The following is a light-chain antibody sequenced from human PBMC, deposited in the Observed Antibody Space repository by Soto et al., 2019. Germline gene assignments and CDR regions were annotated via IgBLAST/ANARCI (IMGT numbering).Light chain of an antibody. CDR1: SSDVGGYNY. CDR2: DVS. V-gene: IGLV2-11*01. J-gene: IGLJ7*01. CDR3: CSYAAAAV. Sequence: QSALTQPRSVSGSPGQSVTISCTGTSSDVGGYNYVSWYQQHPGKAPKVMIYDVSKWPSGVPDRFSGSKSGNTASLTISGLQAEDEADYYCCSYAAAAVFGGGTQLTVL.